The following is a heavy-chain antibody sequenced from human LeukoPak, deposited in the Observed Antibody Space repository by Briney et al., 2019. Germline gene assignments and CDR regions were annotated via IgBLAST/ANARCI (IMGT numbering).Heavy chain of an antibody. V-gene: IGHV3-30*04. CDR2: ISYDGSNK. Sequence: GRSLRLSCAASGFTFSSYAMHWVRQAPGKGLERVAVISYDGSNKYYADSVKGRFTISRDNSKNTLYLQMNSLRAEDTAVYYCARAGSGSMIVVVMFDYWGQGTLVTVSS. J-gene: IGHJ4*02. CDR1: GFTFSSYA. D-gene: IGHD3-22*01. CDR3: ARAGSGSMIVVVMFDY.